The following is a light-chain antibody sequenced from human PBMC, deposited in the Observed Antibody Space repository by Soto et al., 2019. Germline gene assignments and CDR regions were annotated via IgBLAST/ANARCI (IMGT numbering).Light chain of an antibody. J-gene: IGKJ4*01. Sequence: EIVMTQSPATLSVSPGERATLSCRASQSVSSNLAWYQQKHGQAPRLLIYGASTRATGIPARFSGSGSGTEFTLNIRSLQSEDFALYYCQQYNNWPSLTFGGGTKVEIK. CDR3: QQYNNWPSLT. V-gene: IGKV3-15*01. CDR1: QSVSSN. CDR2: GAS.